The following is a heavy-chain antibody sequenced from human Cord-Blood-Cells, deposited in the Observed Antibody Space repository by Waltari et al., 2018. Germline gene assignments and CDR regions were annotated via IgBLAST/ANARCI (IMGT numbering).Heavy chain of an antibody. CDR2: IYYSGST. CDR1: GGSISSSSYY. Sequence: QLQLQESGPGLVKPSETLSLTCTVSGGSISSSSYYWGWIRQPPGKGLEWIGSIYYSGSTYHNPSLKSRVTISVDTSKNQFSLKLSSVTAADTAVYYCARSANDFWSGYYFDYWGQGTLVTVSS. D-gene: IGHD3-3*01. CDR3: ARSANDFWSGYYFDY. J-gene: IGHJ4*02. V-gene: IGHV4-39*01.